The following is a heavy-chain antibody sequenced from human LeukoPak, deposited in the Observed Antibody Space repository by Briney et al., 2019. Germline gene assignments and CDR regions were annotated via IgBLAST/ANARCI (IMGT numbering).Heavy chain of an antibody. Sequence: GGSLRLSCAASGLTFSDHFMDWVRQAPGKGLEWVGRARNKANSYSVECAESVRGRFTISRDDSENSLYLQMNSLKTEDTAVYYCTREALNHGSGTYYIDSFDFWGQGTLVTVSS. CDR2: ARNKANSYSV. CDR3: TREALNHGSGTYYIDSFDF. CDR1: GLTFSDHF. D-gene: IGHD3-10*01. V-gene: IGHV3-72*01. J-gene: IGHJ4*02.